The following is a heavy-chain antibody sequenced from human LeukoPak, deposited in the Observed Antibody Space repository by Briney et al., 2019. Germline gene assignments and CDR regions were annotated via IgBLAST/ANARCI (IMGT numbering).Heavy chain of an antibody. J-gene: IGHJ3*02. D-gene: IGHD6-19*01. CDR1: GFSLSTSGVG. V-gene: IGHV2-5*01. CDR2: IYWNDDK. CDR3: AHRPRQHIAVAPHDAFDI. Sequence: SGPTLVKPTQTLTLTCTFSGFSLSTSGVGVGWIRQPPGKALEWLALIYWNDDKRYSPSLKSRLTITKDTSKNQVVLTMTNMDPVDTATYYCAHRPRQHIAVAPHDAFDIWGQGTMVTVSS.